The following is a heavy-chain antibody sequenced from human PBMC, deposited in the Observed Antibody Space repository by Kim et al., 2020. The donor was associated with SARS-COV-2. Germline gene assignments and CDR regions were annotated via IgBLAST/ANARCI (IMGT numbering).Heavy chain of an antibody. J-gene: IGHJ4*02. CDR3: ASAGLFLWYFDY. D-gene: IGHD3-22*01. V-gene: IGHV3-30*04. CDR2: ISYDGSNK. Sequence: GGSLRLSCAASGFTFSSYAMHWVRQAPGKGLEWVAVISYDGSNKYYADSVKGRFTISRDNSKNTLYLQMNSLRAEDTAVYYCASAGLFLWYFDYWGQGTLVTVSS. CDR1: GFTFSSYA.